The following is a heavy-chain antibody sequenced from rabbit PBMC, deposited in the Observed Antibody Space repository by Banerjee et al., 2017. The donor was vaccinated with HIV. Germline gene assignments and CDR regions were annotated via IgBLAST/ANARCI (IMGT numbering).Heavy chain of an antibody. CDR3: ARDSSSSFSSYGMDL. V-gene: IGHV1S40*01. CDR1: GFSFSGGYY. Sequence: QQLVESGGGLVKPGASLTLTCKASGFSFSGGYYMCWVRQAPGKGLEWVVCIDAGSSGFTYFASWAKGRFTISKTASTTVTLQMTSLTAADTATYFCARDSSSSFSSYGMDLWGPGTLVTVS. J-gene: IGHJ6*01. CDR2: IDAGSSGFT. D-gene: IGHD1-1*01.